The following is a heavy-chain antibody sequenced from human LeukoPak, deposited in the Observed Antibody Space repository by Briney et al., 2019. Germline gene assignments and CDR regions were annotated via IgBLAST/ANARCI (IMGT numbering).Heavy chain of an antibody. CDR3: ASSTQISKYADY. V-gene: IGHV3-74*01. CDR2: INSDGSIT. D-gene: IGHD2-2*01. CDR1: GFTFSSYW. J-gene: IGHJ4*02. Sequence: GSLRLSCAASGFTFSSYWMHWVRQAPGKGLVWVSRINSDGSITTYADSVGGRFTISRDNAKSTLYLQMNSLRAEDTAVYYCASSTQISKYADYWGQGALVTVSS.